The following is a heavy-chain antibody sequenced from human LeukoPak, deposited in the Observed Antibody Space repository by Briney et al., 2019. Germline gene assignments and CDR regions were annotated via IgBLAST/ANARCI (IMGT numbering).Heavy chain of an antibody. J-gene: IGHJ4*02. CDR1: GYTFTRYW. Sequence: GESLKISCKGSGYTFTRYWIGWVRQMPGKGLEWMGIIYPGDSETKYRPSLRGQVTISVDKSISTAYLQWSSLKASDTAIYFCARIEGSTFDYWGQGTLVTVSS. V-gene: IGHV5-51*01. CDR3: ARIEGSTFDY. CDR2: IYPGDSET.